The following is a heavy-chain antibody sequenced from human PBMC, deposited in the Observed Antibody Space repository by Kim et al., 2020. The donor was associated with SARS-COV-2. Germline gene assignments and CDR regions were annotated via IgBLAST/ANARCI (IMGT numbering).Heavy chain of an antibody. V-gene: IGHV1-18*01. CDR3: ARDWSLSYDFWSGYYPRPYYFDY. D-gene: IGHD3-3*01. CDR2: ISAYNGNT. J-gene: IGHJ4*02. CDR1: GYTFTSYG. Sequence: ASVKVSCKASGYTFTSYGISWVRQAPGQGLEWMGWISAYNGNTNYAQKLQGRVTMTTDTSTSTAYMELRSLRSDDTAVYYCARDWSLSYDFWSGYYPRPYYFDYWGQGTLVTVSS.